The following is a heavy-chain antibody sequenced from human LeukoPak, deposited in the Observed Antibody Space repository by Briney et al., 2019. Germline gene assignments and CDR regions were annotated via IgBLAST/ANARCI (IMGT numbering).Heavy chain of an antibody. Sequence: GGSLRLSCAASGFTFSSYAMSWVRQAPGKGLEWVSAISGSGGSTYYADSVRGRFTISRDNSKNTLYLQMNSLRAEDTAVYYCARPSYYYDSSGYYYWGQGTLVTVSS. CDR2: ISGSGGST. J-gene: IGHJ4*02. CDR3: ARPSYYYDSSGYYY. D-gene: IGHD3-22*01. CDR1: GFTFSSYA. V-gene: IGHV3-23*01.